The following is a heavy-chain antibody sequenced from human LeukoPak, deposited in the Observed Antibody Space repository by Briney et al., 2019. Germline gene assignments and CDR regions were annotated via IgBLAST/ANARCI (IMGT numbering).Heavy chain of an antibody. V-gene: IGHV3-20*04. CDR1: GFSFDDYG. CDR2: INWNGDII. Sequence: GGSLRLSCAASGFSFDDYGMRWVGEAPGKGLEGVSGINWNGDIIGYADSVKGRFTISRDNAKNSLYLQMNSLRAEDTALYSCARRRSSTTGDAFDIWGQGTMVTVSS. D-gene: IGHD2-2*01. CDR3: ARRRSSTTGDAFDI. J-gene: IGHJ3*02.